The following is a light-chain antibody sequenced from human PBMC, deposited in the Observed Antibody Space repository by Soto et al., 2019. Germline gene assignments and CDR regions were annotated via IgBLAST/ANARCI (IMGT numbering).Light chain of an antibody. CDR3: CSYTSTSTLNYV. CDR2: DVS. J-gene: IGLJ1*01. CDR1: SSDVGRYNY. Sequence: QSVLTQPASVSGSPGQSITISCTGTSSDVGRYNYVSWYQQHPGKAPKLMIYDVSYRPSGVSNRFSGSKSGNTASLTISGLQTEDEADYYCCSYTSTSTLNYVFGTGTKLTVL. V-gene: IGLV2-14*03.